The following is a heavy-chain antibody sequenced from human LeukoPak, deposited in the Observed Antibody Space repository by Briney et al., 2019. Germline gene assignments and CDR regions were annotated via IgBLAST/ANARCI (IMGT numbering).Heavy chain of an antibody. CDR3: ARVAGSHLGYYYYYGMDV. J-gene: IGHJ6*02. CDR1: GGSISSYY. D-gene: IGHD3-10*01. V-gene: IGHV4-59*01. CDR2: IYYSGST. Sequence: SETLSLTRTVSGGSISSYYWSWIRQPPGKGLEWIGYIYYSGSTNYNPSLKSRVTLSVDTSKNQFSLKLSSVTSADTAVYYCARVAGSHLGYYYYYGMDVWGQGTTVTVSS.